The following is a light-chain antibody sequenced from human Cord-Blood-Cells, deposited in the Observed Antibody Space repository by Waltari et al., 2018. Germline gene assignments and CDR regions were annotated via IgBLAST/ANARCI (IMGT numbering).Light chain of an antibody. CDR2: EVT. J-gene: IGKJ2*02. Sequence: DVVMPQSPLSLRVTLGHPPSLSGSSSQSLVHSDGNTYLKWYQQRPGESPRRLIYEVTNRDAGVPDRFGGSASGTDFTLISSRVEAEYVVVYYCMQGTHPCTFGQGTKLEIK. CDR3: MQGTHPCT. CDR1: QSLVHSDGNTY. V-gene: IGKV2-30*02.